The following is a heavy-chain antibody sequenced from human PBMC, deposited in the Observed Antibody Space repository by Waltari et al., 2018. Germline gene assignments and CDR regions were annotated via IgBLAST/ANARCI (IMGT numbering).Heavy chain of an antibody. V-gene: IGHV3-73*02. D-gene: IGHD2-8*02. CDR3: TPQDCSGVGCSTPY. Sequence: EVHVVESGGGLVQPGGSLKLSWAASGFPSSGPSIHGVRQAPGKGLEWVGRIRIKPNTYAPMYAESVKGRFTISEDDSNNTTYLQMTGLKIDDTAVYYCTPQDCSGVGCSTPYWGQGTLVTVSS. J-gene: IGHJ4*02. CDR2: IRIKPNTYAP. CDR1: GFPSSGPS.